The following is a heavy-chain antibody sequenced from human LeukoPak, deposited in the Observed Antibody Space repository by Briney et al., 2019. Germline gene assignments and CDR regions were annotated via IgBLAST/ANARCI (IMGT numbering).Heavy chain of an antibody. CDR3: AREVLGSNYDYYYMDV. CDR2: ISSSGSTI. J-gene: IGHJ6*03. V-gene: IGHV3-48*03. CDR1: GFTFSSYE. D-gene: IGHD3-10*01. Sequence: GGSLRLSCAASGFTFSSYEMNWVRKAPGKGLEWVSYISSSGSTIYYADSVKGRFTISRDNAKNSLYLQMNSLEAEDTAVYYCAREVLGSNYDYYYMDVWGKGTRVSISS.